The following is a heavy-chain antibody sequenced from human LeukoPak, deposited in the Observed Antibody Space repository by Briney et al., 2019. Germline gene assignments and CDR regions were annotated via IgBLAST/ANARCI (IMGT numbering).Heavy chain of an antibody. Sequence: AAVKVSCKASGYTFTGYFIHWVRQAPGQGLEWMGWINPNSGGTNYAQKFQGRVTMTRDTSISTAYMELSRLRSDDTAVYYCAISDYGGKSPPLDYWGQGTLVTVSS. CDR3: AISDYGGKSPPLDY. CDR2: INPNSGGT. CDR1: GYTFTGYF. J-gene: IGHJ4*02. V-gene: IGHV1-2*02. D-gene: IGHD4-23*01.